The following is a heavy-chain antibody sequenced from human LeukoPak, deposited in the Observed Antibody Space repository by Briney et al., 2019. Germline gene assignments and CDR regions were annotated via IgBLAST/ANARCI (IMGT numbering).Heavy chain of an antibody. J-gene: IGHJ6*03. CDR3: ARVRSKTQEYYYYMDV. Sequence: PSETLSLTCAVYGGSFSGYYWSWIRQPPGKGLEWIGEINHSGSTNYNPSLKSRVTISVDTSKNQSSLKLSSVTAADTAVYYCARVRSKTQEYYYYMDVWGKGTTVTVSS. V-gene: IGHV4-34*01. CDR2: INHSGST. D-gene: IGHD3-10*01. CDR1: GGSFSGYY.